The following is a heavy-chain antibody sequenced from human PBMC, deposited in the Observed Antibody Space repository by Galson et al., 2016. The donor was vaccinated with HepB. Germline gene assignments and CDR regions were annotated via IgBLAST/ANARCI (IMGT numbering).Heavy chain of an antibody. CDR2: ISYDGRNK. J-gene: IGHJ4*02. CDR1: GFIFSSYA. Sequence: SLRLSCAASGFIFSSYAMHWVRQAPGKGLEWVAVISYDGRNKKYADSVKGRFTISGDNSKNTVYLQMNNLRAEDTAVYFCSRVRLAGDYGWYYLEYWGQGTLVTVSS. CDR3: SRVRLAGDYGWYYLEY. D-gene: IGHD4-17*01. V-gene: IGHV3-30*04.